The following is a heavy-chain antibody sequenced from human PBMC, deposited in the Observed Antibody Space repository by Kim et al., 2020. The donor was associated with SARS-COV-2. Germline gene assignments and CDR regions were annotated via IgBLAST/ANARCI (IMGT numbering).Heavy chain of an antibody. Sequence: SETLSLTCAVYGGSFSAYSWSWIRQAPGKGLEWIGEVNHSGIINYNPSLKSRVTISVDTSKNQFSLKLPSVTAADTAVFFCARGRAGVVPCPILGIGPHYYYFAMDVWGQGTTVTVS. CDR3: ARGRAGVVPCPILGIGPHYYYFAMDV. CDR1: GGSFSAYS. D-gene: IGHD3-3*01. CDR2: VNHSGII. J-gene: IGHJ6*02. V-gene: IGHV4-34*01.